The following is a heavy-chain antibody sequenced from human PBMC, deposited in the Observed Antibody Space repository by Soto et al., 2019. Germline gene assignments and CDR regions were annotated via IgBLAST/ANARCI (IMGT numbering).Heavy chain of an antibody. CDR2: IIPLFGTA. CDR3: ARPKGSYSSGYYYFDY. CDR1: GGTFSTYA. Sequence: SVKVSCQTSGGTFSTYAIYWVRQAPGQGLEWMGAIIPLFGTADYAQKFQGRVTITADESTSTAYMELSSLRSEDTAVYYCARPKGSYSSGYYYFDYWGQGTLVTV. D-gene: IGHD6-19*01. J-gene: IGHJ4*02. V-gene: IGHV1-69*13.